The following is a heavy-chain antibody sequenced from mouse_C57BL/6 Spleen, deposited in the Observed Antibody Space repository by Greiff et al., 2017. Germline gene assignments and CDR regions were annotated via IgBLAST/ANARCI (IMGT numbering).Heavy chain of an antibody. CDR3: SYCYYGNCPFAY. J-gene: IGHJ3*01. CDR1: GFNIKDDY. D-gene: IGHD1-1*01. CDR2: IDPENVDT. V-gene: IGHV14-4*01. Sequence: EVKLQQSGAELVRPGASVKLSCTASGFNIKDDYMHWVKQRPEQGLEWIGRIDPENVDTEYASKFQGKATIAAATSSNTADLQLSSLSSEDTAVYCCSYCYYGNCPFAYWGQGTLVTVSA.